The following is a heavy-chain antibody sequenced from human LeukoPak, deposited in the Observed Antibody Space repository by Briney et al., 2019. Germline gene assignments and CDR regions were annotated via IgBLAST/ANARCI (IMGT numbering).Heavy chain of an antibody. D-gene: IGHD4-17*01. CDR1: GFTFGDYY. J-gene: IGHJ4*02. CDR2: ISSSGSTI. Sequence: GGSLRLSCAASGFTFGDYYMSWIRQAPGKGLEWVSYISSSGSTIYYADSVKGRFTISRDNAKNSLYLQMNSLRAEDTAVYYCARDQQRVDYGDYVTHWGQGTLVTVSS. CDR3: ARDQQRVDYGDYVTH. V-gene: IGHV3-11*01.